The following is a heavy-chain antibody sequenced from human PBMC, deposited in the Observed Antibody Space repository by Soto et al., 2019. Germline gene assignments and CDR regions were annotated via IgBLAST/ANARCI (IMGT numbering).Heavy chain of an antibody. V-gene: IGHV4-39*01. J-gene: IGHJ4*02. CDR2: FHYSGST. CDR3: ARGFGRSHFDY. CDR1: GGSIIRRDSY. Sequence: KTSETLSLTCTVSGGSIIRRDSYWGWIRQPPGKGLEWIGSFHYSGSTYYNPSLKSRVTISVDTSKNQLSLRVTSVTAADTAVYYCARGFGRSHFDYWGQGTLVTVSS. D-gene: IGHD3-16*01.